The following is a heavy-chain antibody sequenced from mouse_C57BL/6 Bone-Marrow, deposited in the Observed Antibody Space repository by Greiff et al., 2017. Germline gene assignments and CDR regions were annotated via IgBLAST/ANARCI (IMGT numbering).Heavy chain of an antibody. J-gene: IGHJ2*01. V-gene: IGHV5-4*01. D-gene: IGHD1-1*01. Sequence: VQLKESGGGLVKPGGSLKLSCAASGFTFSSYAMSWVRQTPEKRLEWVATISDGGSYTYYPDNVKGRFTISRDNAKNNLYLQMSHLKSEDTAMYYCARDDVVSHFDDWGQGTTLTVSS. CDR3: ARDDVVSHFDD. CDR2: ISDGGSYT. CDR1: GFTFSSYA.